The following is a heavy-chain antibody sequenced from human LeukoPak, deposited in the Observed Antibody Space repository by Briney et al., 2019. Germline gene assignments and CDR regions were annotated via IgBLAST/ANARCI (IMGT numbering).Heavy chain of an antibody. V-gene: IGHV1-46*01. D-gene: IGHD3-9*01. J-gene: IGHJ4*02. CDR3: AIPPESLRYFDWLYY. CDR1: GYTFTSYG. Sequence: ASVKVSCKASGYTFTSYGISWVRQAPGQGLEWMGIINPSGGSTSYAQKFQGRVTMTRDTSTSTVYMELSSLRSEDTAVYYCAIPPESLRYFDWLYYWGQGTLVTVSS. CDR2: INPSGGST.